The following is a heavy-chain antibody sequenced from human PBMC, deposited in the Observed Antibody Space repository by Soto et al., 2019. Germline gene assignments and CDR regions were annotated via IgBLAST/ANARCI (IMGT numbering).Heavy chain of an antibody. V-gene: IGHV3-23*01. J-gene: IGHJ4*02. CDR2: ISGSGGTT. CDR1: GFTFSSYA. CDR3: AKNKETGTTGGLGY. Sequence: EVQLLESGGGLVQPGGSLRLSCAASGFTFSSYAMSWVRQAPGKGLEWVSTISGSGGTTYYADSVKGRFTISRDNSKNTLYLQMNSLRAEDTAIYYCAKNKETGTTGGLGYWGQGNLVTVSS. D-gene: IGHD1-1*01.